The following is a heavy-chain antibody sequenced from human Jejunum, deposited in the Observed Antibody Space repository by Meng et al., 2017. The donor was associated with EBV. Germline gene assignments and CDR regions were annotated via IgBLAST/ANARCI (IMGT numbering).Heavy chain of an antibody. V-gene: IGHV3-30*18. CDR1: GLTVSSYG. CDR2: ISYDGSNK. D-gene: IGHD5-18*01. CDR3: AKDRPGYTYGFDY. J-gene: IGHJ4*02. Sequence: QLVVAGVGVVRPGRYISTACAPSGLTVSSYGMHWVRQAPGKGLEWVAVISYDGSNKYYADSVKGRFTISRDDSKNTLYLQMYSLRAEDTAVYYCAKDRPGYTYGFDYWGQGTLVTVSS.